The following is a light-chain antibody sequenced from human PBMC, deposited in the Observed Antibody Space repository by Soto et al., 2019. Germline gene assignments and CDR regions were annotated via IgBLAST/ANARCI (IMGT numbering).Light chain of an antibody. CDR1: QSVLYSSNNKNY. CDR2: WAS. CDR3: QQYYGTPLT. J-gene: IGKJ4*01. Sequence: DIVMTQSPDSLAVYLGERATINCKSSQSVLYSSNNKNYLAWYQQKPGQPPKLLIYWASTRESGVPDRFSGSGSGTDFTLIISRLQAEDVAVYYCQQYYGTPLTFGGGTKVEIK. V-gene: IGKV4-1*01.